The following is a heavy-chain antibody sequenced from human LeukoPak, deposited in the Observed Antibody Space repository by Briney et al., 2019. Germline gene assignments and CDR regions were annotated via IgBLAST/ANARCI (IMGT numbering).Heavy chain of an antibody. D-gene: IGHD2-2*01. V-gene: IGHV1-2*02. J-gene: IGHJ4*02. Sequence: ASVKVSCKASGYTFTDYYMHSVRQAPGQGFEWMGGSNPNVGDTNYAQKFQGRVTMSTAPSISTAHMEVSRLRSDDTAVYYCARANFLYCSSSTCLFDYWGKGTMVTVSS. CDR3: ARANFLYCSSSTCLFDY. CDR2: SNPNVGDT. CDR1: GYTFTDYY.